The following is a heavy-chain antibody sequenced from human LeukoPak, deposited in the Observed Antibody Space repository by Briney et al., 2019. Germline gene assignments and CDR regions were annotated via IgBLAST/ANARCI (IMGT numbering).Heavy chain of an antibody. CDR1: GETVSSGAYY. D-gene: IGHD6-6*01. CDR2: IYYSGST. CDR3: ARGGVAARLMYGFQNWFDP. J-gene: IGHJ5*02. Sequence: PSQTLSLTCSVSGETVSSGAYYWSWIRQHPGKGLEWIGNIYYSGSTYYNPTLRSRLTISVDTSNTQFSLKMTSVTAADMAVYYCARGGVAARLMYGFQNWFDPWGQGTLVTVSS. V-gene: IGHV4-31*03.